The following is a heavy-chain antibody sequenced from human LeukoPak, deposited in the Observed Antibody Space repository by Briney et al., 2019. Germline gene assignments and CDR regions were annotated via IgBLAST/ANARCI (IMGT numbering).Heavy chain of an antibody. CDR1: GFTFSSYS. CDR3: ARGQGAFDI. J-gene: IGHJ3*02. Sequence: PGGSLRLSCAASGFTFSSYSMNWVRQALGKGLEWVSYISSSSSTTYYADSVKGRFTISRDDAKDSLYLQMNSLRAADTAVYYCARGQGAFDIWGQGTMVTVSS. V-gene: IGHV3-48*04. CDR2: ISSSSSTT.